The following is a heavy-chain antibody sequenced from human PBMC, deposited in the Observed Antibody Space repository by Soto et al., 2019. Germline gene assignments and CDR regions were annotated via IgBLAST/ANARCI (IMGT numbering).Heavy chain of an antibody. J-gene: IGHJ4*02. CDR3: ARGQGNDFWSPAGTPVDY. V-gene: IGHV4-59*01. CDR1: GGSISSYY. CDR2: IYYSGST. Sequence: SETLSLTCTVSGGSISSYYWSWIRQPPGKGLEWIGYIYYSGSTNYNPSLKSRVTISVDTSKNQFSLKLSSVTAADTAVYYCARGQGNDFWSPAGTPVDYWGQGTLVTVSS. D-gene: IGHD3-3*01.